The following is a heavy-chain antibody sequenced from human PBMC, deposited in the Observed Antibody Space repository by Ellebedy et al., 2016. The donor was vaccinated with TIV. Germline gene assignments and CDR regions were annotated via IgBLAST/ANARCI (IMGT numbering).Heavy chain of an antibody. J-gene: IGHJ4*02. D-gene: IGHD1-26*01. V-gene: IGHV1-8*01. CDR1: GYSFTSYE. CDR3: ARGSGSYSF. Sequence: ASVQVSCKASGYSFTSYESNRVRRATRQGREGRGWMNPKSGTTGYAQKFQGRVTMTRDDSISTVYLELSSLTSEDTAVYYCARGSGSYSFWGQGTLVTVSS. CDR2: MNPKSGTT.